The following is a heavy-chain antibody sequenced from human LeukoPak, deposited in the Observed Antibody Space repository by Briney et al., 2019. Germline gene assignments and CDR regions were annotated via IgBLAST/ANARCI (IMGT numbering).Heavy chain of an antibody. CDR1: GYTFTSYY. J-gene: IGHJ3*02. CDR2: INPSGGST. V-gene: IGHV1-46*01. Sequence: ASVKVSCKASGYTFTSYYMHWVRQAPGQGLEWMGIINPSGGSTSYAQKFQGRVTMTRDTSTSTVYMELSSLRSEDTAVYYCARGSYYYDSSGYVSAFDIXXXGTMVTVSS. D-gene: IGHD3-22*01. CDR3: ARGSYYYDSSGYVSAFDI.